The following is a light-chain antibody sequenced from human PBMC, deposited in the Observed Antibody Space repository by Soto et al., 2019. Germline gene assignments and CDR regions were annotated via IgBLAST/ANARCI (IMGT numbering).Light chain of an antibody. CDR3: QQYTNTNNPWM. CDR1: QTISTW. J-gene: IGKJ1*01. Sequence: DIQVTQSPPTLSASVGDRVTITCRASQTISTWMAWYQQKPGKAPKLLVYDASTLQSGVASRFSGSGSGTEFTLLISGLQPDDSATYYCQQYTNTNNPWMFGQGTKVEI. V-gene: IGKV1-5*01. CDR2: DAS.